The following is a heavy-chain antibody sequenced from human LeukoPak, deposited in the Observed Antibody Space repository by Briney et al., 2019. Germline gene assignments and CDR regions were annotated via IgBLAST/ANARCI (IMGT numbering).Heavy chain of an antibody. CDR2: IYPGDSDT. J-gene: IGHJ4*02. Sequence: GESLKISCKGSGYSFTSYWIGWVRQMPGKGLEWMGIIYPGDSDTRYSPSLQGQVTISADKSISTAYLQWSSLKASDTAMYYCARSITSTQWLVDYWGQGTLVTVSS. CDR3: ARSITSTQWLVDY. V-gene: IGHV5-51*01. CDR1: GYSFTSYW. D-gene: IGHD6-19*01.